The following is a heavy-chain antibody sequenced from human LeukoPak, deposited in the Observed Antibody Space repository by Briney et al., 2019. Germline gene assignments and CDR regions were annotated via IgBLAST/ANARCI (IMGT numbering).Heavy chain of an antibody. CDR3: AKVGYYDSSGPFDY. V-gene: IGHV3-30*18. J-gene: IGHJ4*02. D-gene: IGHD3-22*01. Sequence: GGSLRLSCAASGFTFSSYGMHWVRQAPGKGLERVAVISYDGSNKYYADSVKGRFTISRDNSKNTLYLQMNSLRAEDTAVYYCAKVGYYDSSGPFDYWGQGTLVTVSS. CDR2: ISYDGSNK. CDR1: GFTFSSYG.